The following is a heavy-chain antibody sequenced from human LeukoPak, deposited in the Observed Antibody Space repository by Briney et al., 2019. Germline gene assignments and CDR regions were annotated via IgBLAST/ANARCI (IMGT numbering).Heavy chain of an antibody. J-gene: IGHJ4*02. D-gene: IGHD1-1*01. Sequence: PSETLSLTCTVSGGSISSYYWSWIRQPPGKGLEWIGYIYYSGSTYYNPSLKSRVTISVDTSKNQFSLKLSSVTAADTAVYYCARVPQGVPPYYFDYWGQGTLVTVSS. V-gene: IGHV4-30-4*01. CDR1: GGSISSYY. CDR2: IYYSGST. CDR3: ARVPQGVPPYYFDY.